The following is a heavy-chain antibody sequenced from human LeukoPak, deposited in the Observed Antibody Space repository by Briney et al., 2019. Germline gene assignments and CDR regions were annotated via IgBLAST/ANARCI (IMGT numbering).Heavy chain of an antibody. D-gene: IGHD6-6*01. CDR1: GGSISGGSYY. J-gene: IGHJ4*02. Sequence: SETLSLTCTVSGGSISGGSYYWSWIRQPAGKGLEWIGRIYTSGSTNYNPSLKSRVTISVDTSKNQFSLKLSSVTAADTAVYYCAREDSSSSSHLRAFRSPHFDYWGQGTLVTVSS. V-gene: IGHV4-61*02. CDR2: IYTSGST. CDR3: AREDSSSSSHLRAFRSPHFDY.